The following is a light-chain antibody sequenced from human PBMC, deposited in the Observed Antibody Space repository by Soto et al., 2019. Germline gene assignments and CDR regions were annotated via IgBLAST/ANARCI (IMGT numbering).Light chain of an antibody. Sequence: QSVLTQPPSASGTPGQTVTISCSGGWYNIGKNLGYWYQQLPGTAPKLLIYMTNQRPSGVPDRFSGSKSGSSASLAVSGLRSEDEAVYYCAAWDDSLRAWVFGGGTTLTV. CDR2: MTN. J-gene: IGLJ3*02. CDR1: WYNIGKNL. V-gene: IGLV1-47*01. CDR3: AAWDDSLRAWV.